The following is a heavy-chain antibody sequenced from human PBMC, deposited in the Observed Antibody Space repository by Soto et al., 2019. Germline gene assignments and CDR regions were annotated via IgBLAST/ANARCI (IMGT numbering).Heavy chain of an antibody. Sequence: GGSLRLSCAASGFTFYDYTMHWVRQAPGKGLEWVSLISWDGGSTYYADSVKGRFTISRDNSKNSLYLQMNSLRTEDTALYYCAKDSGGSSWQRYYYYGMDVWGQGTTVTVSS. J-gene: IGHJ6*02. CDR2: ISWDGGST. D-gene: IGHD6-13*01. V-gene: IGHV3-43*01. CDR3: AKDSGGSSWQRYYYYGMDV. CDR1: GFTFYDYT.